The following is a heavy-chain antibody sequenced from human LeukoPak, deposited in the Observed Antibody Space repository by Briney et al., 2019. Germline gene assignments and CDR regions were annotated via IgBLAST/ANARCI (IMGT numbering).Heavy chain of an antibody. CDR1: GASISSHY. CDR3: AALQSMAGAEHWFDP. D-gene: IGHD6-19*01. V-gene: IGHV4-59*11. J-gene: IGHJ5*02. CDR2: IYYSGST. Sequence: SETLSLTCTVSGASISSHYWYWIRQSPGKGLEWIGYIYYSGSTDYNPSLKSRVTISLDTSKNQVSLKLNSVTAADTAVYYCAALQSMAGAEHWFDPWGQGTLITVSS.